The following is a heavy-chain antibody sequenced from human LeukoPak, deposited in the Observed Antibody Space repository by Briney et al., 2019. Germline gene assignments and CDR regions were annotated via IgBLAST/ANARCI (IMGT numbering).Heavy chain of an antibody. CDR2: VNAGNGNT. CDR3: AREWGKDSYYFDY. V-gene: IGHV1-3*01. Sequence: GASVSVSCEASGYTFSSYSIHWVRQAPGQRRGWMGWVNAGNGNTRYSQKFEGRVAITRDTSASTAYMELSSLTSEDTAVYYCAREWGKDSYYFDYWGQGTLVTVSS. D-gene: IGHD3-16*01. CDR1: GYTFSSYS. J-gene: IGHJ4*02.